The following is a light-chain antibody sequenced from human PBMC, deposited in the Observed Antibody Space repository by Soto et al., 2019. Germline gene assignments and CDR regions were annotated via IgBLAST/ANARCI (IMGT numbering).Light chain of an antibody. CDR3: QQYNNWRGT. CDR2: GAS. CDR1: QSVSSN. Sequence: EIVMTQSPATLSVSPGERATLSCRASQSVSSNLAWYQQKPGQAPRLLIYGASTRATGIPARFSGSRSGTEFTLTLSSLQSEDFAVYSCQQYNNWRGTFGQGTKVEIK. J-gene: IGKJ1*01. V-gene: IGKV3-15*01.